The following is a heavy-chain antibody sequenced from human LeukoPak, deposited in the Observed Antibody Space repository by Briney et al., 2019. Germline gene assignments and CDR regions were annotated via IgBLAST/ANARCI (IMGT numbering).Heavy chain of an antibody. Sequence: VKVSCKVSGYTLTELSMHWVRQAPGKGLEWMGGFDPEDRETIYAQKFQGRVTMTEDTSTDTAYMELSSLRSEDTAVYYCATGGILRYFPWGFDYWGQGTLVTVSS. V-gene: IGHV1-24*01. J-gene: IGHJ4*02. CDR2: FDPEDRET. D-gene: IGHD3-9*01. CDR1: GYTLTELS. CDR3: ATGGILRYFPWGFDY.